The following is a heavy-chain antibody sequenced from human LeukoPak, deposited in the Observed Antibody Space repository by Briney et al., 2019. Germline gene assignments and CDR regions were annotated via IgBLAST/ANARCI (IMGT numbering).Heavy chain of an antibody. Sequence: GGSLRLSCAASGFTFSRYTMNWVRQAPGTGLEWVSSISGGRDYVYYADSVKGRFTISRDNAKNSLYLQMNSLRAEDTAVYYCASDSGGTLDYWGQGTLVTVSS. D-gene: IGHD3-16*01. CDR1: GFTFSRYT. CDR3: ASDSGGTLDY. J-gene: IGHJ4*02. V-gene: IGHV3-21*01. CDR2: ISGGRDYV.